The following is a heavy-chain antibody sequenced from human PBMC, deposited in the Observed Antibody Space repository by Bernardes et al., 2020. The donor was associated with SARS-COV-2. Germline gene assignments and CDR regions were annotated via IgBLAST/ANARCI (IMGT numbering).Heavy chain of an antibody. D-gene: IGHD3-9*01. CDR1: GYSFTSYW. V-gene: IGHV5-51*01. CDR3: ARQMYYDILTGYPLRGMDV. CDR2: IYPGDSDT. Sequence: GGSLKISCKGSGYSFTSYWIGWVRQMPGKGLEWMGIIYPGDSDTRYSPSFQGQVTISADKSISTAYLQWSSLKASDTAMYYCARQMYYDILTGYPLRGMDVWGQGTTVTVSS. J-gene: IGHJ6*02.